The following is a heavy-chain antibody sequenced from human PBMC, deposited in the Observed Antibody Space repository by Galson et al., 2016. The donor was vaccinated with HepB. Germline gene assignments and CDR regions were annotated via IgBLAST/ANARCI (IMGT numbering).Heavy chain of an antibody. J-gene: IGHJ4*02. V-gene: IGHV3-48*02. CDR3: ARDVGAAPFDF. CDR2: ISSGSSTI. D-gene: IGHD1-26*01. Sequence: SLRLSCAASGFTFSSYSMNWVRQAPGKGLEWVSYISSGSSTIFYADSVKGRFAISRDRGKNSLFLQMNSLREEDTAVYYCARDVGAAPFDFWGQGTLVTVSS. CDR1: GFTFSSYS.